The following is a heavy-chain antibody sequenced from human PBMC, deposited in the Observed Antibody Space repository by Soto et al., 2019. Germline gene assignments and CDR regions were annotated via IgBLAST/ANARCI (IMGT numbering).Heavy chain of an antibody. CDR3: ARGPYSIGPSLHYFDY. Sequence: SETLSLTCAVDGGHFSGYYWSWIRQHPGKGLEWIGEINHSGSTNYNPSLKSRVTISVDTSKNQFSLKLSSVTAADTAVYYCARGPYSIGPSLHYFDYWGQGTLVTVSS. CDR1: GGHFSGYY. CDR2: INHSGST. D-gene: IGHD4-4*01. V-gene: IGHV4-34*01. J-gene: IGHJ4*02.